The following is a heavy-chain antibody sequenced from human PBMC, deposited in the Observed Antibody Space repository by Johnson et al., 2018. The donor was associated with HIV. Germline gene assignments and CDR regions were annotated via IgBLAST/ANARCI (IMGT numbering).Heavy chain of an antibody. V-gene: IGHV3-33*01. CDR1: GFTFSSYG. J-gene: IGHJ3*02. CDR2: IWYDGSNK. CDR3: ARESNGDYVAFDI. D-gene: IGHD4-17*01. Sequence: QMQLVESGGGVVQPGRSLRLSCAASGFTFSSYGMHWVRQAPGKGLEWVAIIWYDGSNKYYADSVKGRFTISRDNSKNTLYLQMNSLRAEDTAVYYCARESNGDYVAFDIWGQGTIVTVSS.